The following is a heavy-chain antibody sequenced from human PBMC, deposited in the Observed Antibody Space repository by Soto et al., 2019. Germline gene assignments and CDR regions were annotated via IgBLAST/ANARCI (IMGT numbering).Heavy chain of an antibody. CDR1: GFTFSSYA. J-gene: IGHJ6*02. CDR2: ISGSGGST. CDR3: AKGVVPAGYYYYGMDV. V-gene: IGHV3-23*01. Sequence: GGSLRLSCAASGFTFSSYAMSWVRQAPGKGLEWVSAISGSGGSTYYADSVKGRFTISRANYKNTLYLQMNSLRAEDTAVYYFAKGVVPAGYYYYGMDVWGQGTTVTVSS. D-gene: IGHD2-2*01.